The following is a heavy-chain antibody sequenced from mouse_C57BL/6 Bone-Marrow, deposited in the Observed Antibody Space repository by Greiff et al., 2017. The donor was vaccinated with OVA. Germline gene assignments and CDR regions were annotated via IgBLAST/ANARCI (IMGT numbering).Heavy chain of an antibody. CDR2: IDPEDGET. D-gene: IGHD1-1*01. CDR3: AIWFFITTVVADV. Sequence: EVQVVESGAELVKPGASVKLSCTASGFNIKDYYMHWVKQRTEQGLEWIGRIDPEDGETKYAPKFQGKATITADTSSNTAYLQLSSLTSEDTAVYYCAIWFFITTVVADVWGTGTTVTVSS. V-gene: IGHV14-2*01. J-gene: IGHJ1*03. CDR1: GFNIKDYY.